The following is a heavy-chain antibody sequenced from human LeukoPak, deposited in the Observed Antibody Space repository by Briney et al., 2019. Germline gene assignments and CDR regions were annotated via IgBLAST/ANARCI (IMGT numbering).Heavy chain of an antibody. CDR3: ATGGLSSTSPLDY. V-gene: IGHV3-21*01. D-gene: IGHD2-2*01. Sequence: GGSLRLSCAASGFTFSSYSMNWVRQAPGKGLEWVSSISSSSSYIYYADSVKGRFTISRDNAKNSLYLQMNSLRAEDTAVHYCATGGLSSTSPLDYWGQGTLVTVSS. J-gene: IGHJ4*02. CDR1: GFTFSSYS. CDR2: ISSSSSYI.